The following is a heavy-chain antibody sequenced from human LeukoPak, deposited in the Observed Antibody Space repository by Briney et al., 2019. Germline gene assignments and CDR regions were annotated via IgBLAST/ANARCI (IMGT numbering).Heavy chain of an antibody. D-gene: IGHD3-10*01. CDR3: ARQRGVLLWFGYDY. CDR1: GFSLSTSGVS. J-gene: IGHJ4*02. CDR2: IYWDDDT. Sequence: SGPTLVNPTQTLTLTCTFSGFSLSTSGVSVGWIRQPPGKALEWLALIYWDDDTRYSPSLKSRLAITMDTSRNQVVLVMTSMGPEDTATYYCARQRGVLLWFGYDYWGQGTLVTVSS. V-gene: IGHV2-5*02.